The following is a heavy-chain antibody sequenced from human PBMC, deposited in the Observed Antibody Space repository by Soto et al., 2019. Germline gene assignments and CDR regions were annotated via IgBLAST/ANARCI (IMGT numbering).Heavy chain of an antibody. CDR1: GYDFVTNW. CDR2: IYLGDSDT. CDR3: ARLGSSGWYVI. Sequence: GESLKISCSGHGYDFVTNWIGWVRQRPGKGLEWMGIIYLGDSDTRYSPSFEGQVTISADKSISTACLQWSSLKASDTAMYYCARLGSSGWYVIWGQGTLVTVSS. V-gene: IGHV5-51*01. D-gene: IGHD6-19*01. J-gene: IGHJ4*02.